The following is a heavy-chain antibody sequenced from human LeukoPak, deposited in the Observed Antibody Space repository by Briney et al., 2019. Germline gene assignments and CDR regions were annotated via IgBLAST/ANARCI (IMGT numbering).Heavy chain of an antibody. J-gene: IGHJ4*02. Sequence: GGSLRLSCSVSGFTFADYAMSWLRQAPGKGLEWVAVIRAKSYGGTTKYAASVKGRFTISRDESKSIAYLQMNSLKIEDTAVYYCAAKQQLAFWGQGALVAVSS. D-gene: IGHD6-13*01. CDR3: AAKQQLAF. CDR1: GFTFADYA. CDR2: IRAKSYGGTT. V-gene: IGHV3-49*03.